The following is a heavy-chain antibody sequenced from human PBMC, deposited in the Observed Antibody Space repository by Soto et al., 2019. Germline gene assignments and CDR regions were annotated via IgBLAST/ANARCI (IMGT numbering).Heavy chain of an antibody. J-gene: IGHJ3*02. V-gene: IGHV4-39*01. D-gene: IGHD5-12*01. CDR2: IYYSGST. Sequence: SETLSLTCTVSGGSISGSPHYWGWIRQPPGKGLEWIGHIYYSGSTYYNPSLKSRVTISVDTSKNQFSLNLSSVTAADTAVYYCASRCGYSGYQGRAFDTCGQGTMVTVSS. CDR3: ASRCGYSGYQGRAFDT. CDR1: GGSISGSPHY.